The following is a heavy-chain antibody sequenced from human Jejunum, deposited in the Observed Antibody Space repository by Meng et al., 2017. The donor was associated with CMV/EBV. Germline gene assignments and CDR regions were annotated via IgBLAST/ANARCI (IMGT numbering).Heavy chain of an antibody. D-gene: IGHD6-13*01. CDR1: GSIFSLKF. CDR2: IDPHSGGT. CDR3: ARDGTAAADERGFGY. Sequence: NKPVPTVRFPCKSPGSIFSLKFIHWVVHAPGQEIEWRGLIDPHSGGTHYTQTFQGRVTMTRETSISTAYMELTGLTSDDTAVYFCARDGTAAADERGFGYWGQGTLVTVSS. J-gene: IGHJ4*02. V-gene: IGHV1-2*02.